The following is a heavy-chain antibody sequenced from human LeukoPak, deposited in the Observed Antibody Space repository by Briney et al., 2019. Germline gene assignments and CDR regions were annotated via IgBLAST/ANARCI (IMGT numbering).Heavy chain of an antibody. J-gene: IGHJ4*02. CDR1: GFTFSSYS. CDR2: ISSSSSYM. D-gene: IGHD3-16*01. Sequence: GGSLRLSCAASGFTFSSYSMNWVRQAPGKGLEWVSSISSSSSYMYYADSVKGRFTISRDNAENSLYLQMNSLRAEDTAVYYCARGGRDTIHGYWGQGTLVTVSS. CDR3: ARGGRDTIHGY. V-gene: IGHV3-21*01.